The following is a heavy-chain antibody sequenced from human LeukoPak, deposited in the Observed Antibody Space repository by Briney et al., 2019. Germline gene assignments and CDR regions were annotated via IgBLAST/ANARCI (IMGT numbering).Heavy chain of an antibody. CDR2: IYTSGST. J-gene: IGHJ4*02. CDR1: GGSISSSSYY. D-gene: IGHD3-16*01. V-gene: IGHV4-39*07. Sequence: SETLSLTCTVSGGSISSSSYYWGWIRQPPGKGLEWIGRIYTSGSTNYNPSLKSRVTISVDTSKNQFSLKLSSVTAADTAVYYCARGGDLDYWGQGTLVTVSS. CDR3: ARGGDLDY.